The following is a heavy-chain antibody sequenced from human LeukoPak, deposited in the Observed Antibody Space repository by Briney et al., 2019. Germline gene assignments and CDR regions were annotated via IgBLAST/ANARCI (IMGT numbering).Heavy chain of an antibody. J-gene: IGHJ5*02. Sequence: SETLSLTCTVSGDSINSGSYYWSWIRQSAGKGLEWIGRIYSSGSTNYNPSLKSRTTISGDTSKNQFSLKLSSVTAADTAVYYCARDDGDILTGYPVGWFDPWGQGTLVTVSS. CDR2: IYSSGST. CDR3: ARDDGDILTGYPVGWFDP. D-gene: IGHD3-9*01. CDR1: GDSINSGSYY. V-gene: IGHV4-61*02.